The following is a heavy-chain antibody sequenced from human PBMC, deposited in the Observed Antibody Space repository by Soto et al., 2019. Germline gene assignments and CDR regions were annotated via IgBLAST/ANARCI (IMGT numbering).Heavy chain of an antibody. Sequence: GGSLRLSCAASGFTFSSYGMHWVRQAPGKGLEWVAVIWYDGSNKYYADSVKGRFTISRDNSKNTLYLQMNSLRAEDTAVYYWARDDWGGSWWGIAVAGTHYYFYGMDVGRQGTTVTVSS. CDR2: IWYDGSNK. CDR3: ARDDWGGSWWGIAVAGTHYYFYGMDV. CDR1: GFTFSSYG. D-gene: IGHD6-19*01. V-gene: IGHV3-33*01. J-gene: IGHJ6*02.